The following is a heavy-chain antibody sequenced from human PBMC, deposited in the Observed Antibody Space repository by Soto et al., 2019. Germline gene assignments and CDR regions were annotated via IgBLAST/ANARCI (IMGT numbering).Heavy chain of an antibody. D-gene: IGHD3-10*01. CDR2: IYYSGST. CDR3: ARAPRGNYGYPSYFDY. CDR1: GGSISSGGYS. J-gene: IGHJ4*02. Sequence: PSETLSLTCAVSGGSISSGGYSWSWIRQPPGNGLECIGYIYYSGSTNYNPSLKSRVTISVDTSKNQFSLKLSSVTAADTAVYYCARAPRGNYGYPSYFDYWGQGTLVTVSS. V-gene: IGHV4-61*08.